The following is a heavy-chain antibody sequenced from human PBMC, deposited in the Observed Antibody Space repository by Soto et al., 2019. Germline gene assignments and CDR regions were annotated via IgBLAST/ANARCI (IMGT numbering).Heavy chain of an antibody. V-gene: IGHV3-30-3*01. D-gene: IGHD3-10*01. CDR3: ARDTAITMVRGVTDH. CDR2: ISYVGINK. CDR1: GFTFSSYA. J-gene: IGHJ5*02. Sequence: GGSLRLSCAASGFTFSSYAMHWVRQAPGKGLEWVAFISYVGINKYYADSVKGRFTIPRDNSKNTLYLQMNSLRAEDTAVYYCARDTAITMVRGVTDHWGQGTLLPVSS.